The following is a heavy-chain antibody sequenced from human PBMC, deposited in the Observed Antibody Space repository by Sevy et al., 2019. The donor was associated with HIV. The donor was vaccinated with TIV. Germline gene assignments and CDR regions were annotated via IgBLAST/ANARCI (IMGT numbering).Heavy chain of an antibody. CDR2: IIPRVGLT. CDR3: ASVRPCGGDCYYFDS. D-gene: IGHD2-21*01. Sequence: ASVKVSCKASGGSLSNYGMNWVRQAPGQGLEWTGGIIPRVGLTNYAQKFQDRVTITADESTNTVYIEVRRLTSEDTVVYYCASVRPCGGDCYYFDSWGQGTLVTVSS. V-gene: IGHV1-69*10. CDR1: GGSLSNYG. J-gene: IGHJ4*02.